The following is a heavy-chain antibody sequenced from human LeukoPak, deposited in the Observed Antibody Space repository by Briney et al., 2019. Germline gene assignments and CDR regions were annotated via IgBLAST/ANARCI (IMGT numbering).Heavy chain of an antibody. CDR3: ATRGYCSSTSCYDYAGNYYYYMDV. CDR2: IWYDGSNK. CDR1: GFTFSSYG. D-gene: IGHD2-2*01. Sequence: PGGSLRLSCAASGFTFSSYGMHWVRQAPGKGLEWVAVIWYDGSNKYYADSVKGRFTISRDNSKNTLYLQMNSLRAEDTAVYYCATRGYCSSTSCYDYAGNYYYYMDVWGKGTTVTVSS. J-gene: IGHJ6*03. V-gene: IGHV3-33*01.